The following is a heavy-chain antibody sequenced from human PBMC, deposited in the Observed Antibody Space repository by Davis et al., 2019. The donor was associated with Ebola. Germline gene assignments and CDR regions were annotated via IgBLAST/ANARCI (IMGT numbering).Heavy chain of an antibody. CDR1: GYTLSELS. V-gene: IGHV1-24*01. CDR2: FESEDGET. D-gene: IGHD2-15*01. J-gene: IGHJ5*02. Sequence: ASVTVSCKVSGYTLSELSIHWVRQAPGKGLEWMGGFESEDGETTYAQELQGRVTLTEDTSTDTAYMELSSLRSEDTAVYYCTSLQEGYRSGGSHYRGRWFDPWGQGTLVTVSS. CDR3: TSLQEGYRSGGSHYRGRWFDP.